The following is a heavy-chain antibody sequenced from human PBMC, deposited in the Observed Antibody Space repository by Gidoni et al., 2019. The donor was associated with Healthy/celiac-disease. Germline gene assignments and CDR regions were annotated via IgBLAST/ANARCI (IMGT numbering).Heavy chain of an antibody. CDR3: ARSKVMNIAARPGVFDY. J-gene: IGHJ4*02. Sequence: QVQLQESGPGLVKPSGTLSLTCAVSGGSISSSNWGSWVRQPPGKGLEWIGEIYHSGSTNHNPSLKSRVTISVDKSKNQFSLKLSSVTAADTAVYYCARSKVMNIAARPGVFDYWGQGTLVTVSS. CDR1: GGSISSSNW. D-gene: IGHD6-6*01. CDR2: IYHSGST. V-gene: IGHV4-4*02.